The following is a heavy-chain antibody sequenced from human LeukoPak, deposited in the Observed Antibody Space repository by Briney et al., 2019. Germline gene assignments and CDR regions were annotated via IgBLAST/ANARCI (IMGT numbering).Heavy chain of an antibody. Sequence: GGSLRLSCAASGFTFSSYGMTWVRQAPGKGLEWVSYISSSSSTIYYADSVKGRFTISRDNAKNSLYLQMNSLRAEDTAVYYCARGLRTHHDAFDIWGQGTMVTVSS. CDR2: ISSSSSTI. CDR3: ARGLRTHHDAFDI. V-gene: IGHV3-48*04. CDR1: GFTFSSYG. J-gene: IGHJ3*02. D-gene: IGHD4-17*01.